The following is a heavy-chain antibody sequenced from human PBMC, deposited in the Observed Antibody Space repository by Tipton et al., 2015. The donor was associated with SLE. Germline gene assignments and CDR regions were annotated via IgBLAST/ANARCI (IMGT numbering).Heavy chain of an antibody. V-gene: IGHV3-74*03. CDR2: LGIDGTST. CDR3: ARAFQYYYMDV. J-gene: IGHJ6*03. CDR1: GFTFSNSW. Sequence: SLRLSCAASGFTFSNSWMHWVRQVPGKGLVWVSRLGIDGTSTKYVDSVKGRFTISRDNARNTLYLQMDSLRVDDTAVYYCARAFQYYYMDVWGKGTTVTVSS.